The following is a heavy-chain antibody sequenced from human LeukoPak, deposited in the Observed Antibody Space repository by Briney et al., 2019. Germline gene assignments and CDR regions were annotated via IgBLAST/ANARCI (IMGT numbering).Heavy chain of an antibody. CDR1: GLTFSSYW. Sequence: RPGGSLRLSCAASGLTFSSYWMHWARQAPGKGLVWVSRINSDGSTTTYADSVKGRFTISRDNAKNTLYLQMNSLRAEDTAVYYCAKDLYYYDSSGYSDWGQGTLVTVSS. J-gene: IGHJ4*02. CDR3: AKDLYYYDSSGYSD. D-gene: IGHD3-22*01. CDR2: INSDGSTT. V-gene: IGHV3-74*01.